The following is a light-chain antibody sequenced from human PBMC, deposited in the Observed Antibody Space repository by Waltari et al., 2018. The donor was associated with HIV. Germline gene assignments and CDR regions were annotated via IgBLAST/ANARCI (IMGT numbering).Light chain of an antibody. CDR2: DAS. CDR3: QYRHNWPPRYT. CDR1: QTVSSY. J-gene: IGKJ2*01. V-gene: IGKV3-11*01. Sequence: IVLTQSPATLALTPGERAILPCRASQTVSSYIAWARHKPGQAPRLLIYDASNRATGVPARFSGSGSATDFTFTISSLEPEDFAVYYCQYRHNWPPRYTFGQGTKLEIK.